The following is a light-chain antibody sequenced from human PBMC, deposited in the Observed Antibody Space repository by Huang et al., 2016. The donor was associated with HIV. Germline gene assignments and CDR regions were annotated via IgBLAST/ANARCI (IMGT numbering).Light chain of an antibody. CDR3: QQYSSSPWT. J-gene: IGKJ3*01. Sequence: EIVLTQSPDTLSLSPGGRGALSCRASHNISNEHLAWYQHKSGQAPRLLIYGSSGRATGTPARFSGSGSGTDFSLTIDTVEPKDLALYYCQQYSSSPWTFGPGTKLEIK. V-gene: IGKV3-20*01. CDR1: HNISNEH. CDR2: GSS.